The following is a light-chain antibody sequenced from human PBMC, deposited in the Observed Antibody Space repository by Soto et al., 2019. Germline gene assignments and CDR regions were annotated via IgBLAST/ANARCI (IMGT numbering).Light chain of an antibody. Sequence: ERVMTQSPATLSVSPGERATLSCRASQSVSSNLAWYQQKPGQAPRLLIFDASTRATGIPDRFTGSGSGTDFTLTISRLEPEDFAVYYCQFYGDPSKTFGQGTKVDIK. J-gene: IGKJ1*01. CDR2: DAS. V-gene: IGKV3D-15*01. CDR1: QSVSSN. CDR3: QFYGDPSKT.